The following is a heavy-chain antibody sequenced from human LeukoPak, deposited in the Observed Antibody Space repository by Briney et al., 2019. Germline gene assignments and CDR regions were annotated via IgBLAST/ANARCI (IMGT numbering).Heavy chain of an antibody. D-gene: IGHD5-24*01. V-gene: IGHV3-21*01. CDR1: GFTFNSYS. Sequence: GGSLRLSCAASGFTFNSYSMNWVRQAPGKGLGWVSSISSSSRYIYSTDSLKGRFTISRDNAKNSVYLQMNSLRAEDTAVYYCARRDGYLNAFDIWGQGTMVTVSS. CDR2: ISSSSRYI. J-gene: IGHJ3*02. CDR3: ARRDGYLNAFDI.